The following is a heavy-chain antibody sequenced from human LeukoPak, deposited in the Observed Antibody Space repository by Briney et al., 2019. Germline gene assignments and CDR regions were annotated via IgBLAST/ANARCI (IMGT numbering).Heavy chain of an antibody. CDR3: ASTISGSYSWYFDL. J-gene: IGHJ2*01. V-gene: IGHV1-2*02. D-gene: IGHD1-26*01. CDR1: GYTFTGYY. CDR2: INPNSGGT. Sequence: ASVKVSCKASGYTFTGYYMHWVRQAPGQGLEWTGWINPNSGGTNYAQKFQGRVTMTRDTSISTAYMELSRLRSDDTAVYYCASTISGSYSWYFDLWGRGTLVTVSS.